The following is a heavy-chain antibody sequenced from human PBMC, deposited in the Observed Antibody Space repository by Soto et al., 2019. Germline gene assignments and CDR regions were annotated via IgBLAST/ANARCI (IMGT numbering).Heavy chain of an antibody. J-gene: IGHJ4*02. D-gene: IGHD3-10*01. CDR3: ARSVGGSNLNFDY. CDR1: GYTFTSYD. V-gene: IGHV1-8*01. Sequence: QVQLVQSGAEVRTPGASVKVSCKASGYTFTSYDINWVRQATGQGPEWMGWMNPDSGNTGYVQKFQGRVTMTRNTAISTAYMELSSLRSEDTAVYYCARSVGGSNLNFDYWGQGTLVTVSS. CDR2: MNPDSGNT.